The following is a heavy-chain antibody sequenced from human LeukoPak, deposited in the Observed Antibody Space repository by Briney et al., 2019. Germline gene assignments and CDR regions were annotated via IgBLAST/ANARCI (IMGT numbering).Heavy chain of an antibody. Sequence: ASVKVSCKASGGTFSSYAISWVRQAPGQGLEWMGGIIPIFGTANYAKKFQGRVTITADESTSTAYMERSSLRAEDTAVYYCARDKSPGYSSSWAFDYWGQGTLVTVSS. CDR3: ARDKSPGYSSSWAFDY. D-gene: IGHD6-13*01. J-gene: IGHJ4*02. V-gene: IGHV1-69*01. CDR1: GGTFSSYA. CDR2: IIPIFGTA.